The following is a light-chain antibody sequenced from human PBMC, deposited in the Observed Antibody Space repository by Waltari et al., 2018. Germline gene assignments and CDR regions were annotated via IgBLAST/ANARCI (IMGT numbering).Light chain of an antibody. CDR1: NSDVGNYNL. V-gene: IGLV2-23*02. Sequence: QSALTQPASVSGSPGQSITISCTGINSDVGNYNLVSWYQHHPGNAPKVMIYEVTKRPSGVSNRFSGSKSGNTASLTISGLQAEDEADYYCCSYAGSTTSVMFGGGTKLTVL. CDR3: CSYAGSTTSVM. CDR2: EVT. J-gene: IGLJ3*02.